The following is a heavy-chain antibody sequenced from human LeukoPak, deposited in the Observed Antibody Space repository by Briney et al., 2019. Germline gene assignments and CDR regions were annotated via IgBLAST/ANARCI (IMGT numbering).Heavy chain of an antibody. CDR3: ARVLKLYCGGDCNYFDY. V-gene: IGHV3-11*05. CDR1: GFTFSDYY. CDR2: ISSSSSYA. J-gene: IGHJ4*02. Sequence: GGSLRLSCAASGFTFSDYYMSWIRQAPGKGLEWVSYISSSSSYANYADSVKGRFTISRDNAKNSLYLQMNSLRAEDTAVYYCARVLKLYCGGDCNYFDYWGQGTLVTVSS. D-gene: IGHD2-21*02.